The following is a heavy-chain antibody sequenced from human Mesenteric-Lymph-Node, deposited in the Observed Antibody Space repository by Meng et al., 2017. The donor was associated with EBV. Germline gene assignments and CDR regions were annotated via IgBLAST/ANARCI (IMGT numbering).Heavy chain of an antibody. J-gene: IGHJ4*02. V-gene: IGHV4-39*01. CDR1: GGSISSSSYY. CDR2: YYNSGST. Sequence: QRRGSGPGLVRPSETLPLPCTVSGGSISSSSYYWGWIRQPPGKGLEWIGTYYNSGSTHYNPSLKSRVTISVDTSNNQFSLRLISVTAADTAAYYCARQGPSGRTFDYWGQGTLVTVSS. CDR3: ARQGPSGRTFDY. D-gene: IGHD1-26*01.